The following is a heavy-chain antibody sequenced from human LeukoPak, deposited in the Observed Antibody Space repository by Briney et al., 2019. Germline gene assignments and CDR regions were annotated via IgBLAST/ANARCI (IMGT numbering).Heavy chain of an antibody. J-gene: IGHJ4*02. CDR3: ATPPSVTSFDY. Sequence: PGGSLRLSCAASGISVSSNYMSWVRQAPGKGLQWVSVIYVDGSTYYADSVKGRITISRDNSKNTLYLQMNSVRAEDTAIYYCATPPSVTSFDYWGQGTLVAVSS. V-gene: IGHV3-66*01. CDR2: IYVDGST. D-gene: IGHD4-11*01. CDR1: GISVSSNY.